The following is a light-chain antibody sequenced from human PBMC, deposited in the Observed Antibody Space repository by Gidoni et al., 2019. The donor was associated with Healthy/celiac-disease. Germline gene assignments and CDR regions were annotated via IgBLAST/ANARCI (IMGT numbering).Light chain of an antibody. CDR3: QQLNSYPPWT. CDR2: AAS. V-gene: IGKV1-9*01. Sequence: DIQLTQSPSFLSASVGDRVTITCRARQGISSYLAWYQQKPGKAPKLLIYAASTLQSGVPSRFSGSGSGTEFTLTIRSLQPEDFATYYCQQLNSYPPWTFGQGTKVEIK. J-gene: IGKJ1*01. CDR1: QGISSY.